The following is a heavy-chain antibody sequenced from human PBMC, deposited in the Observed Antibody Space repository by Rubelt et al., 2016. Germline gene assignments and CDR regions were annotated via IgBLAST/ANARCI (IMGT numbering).Heavy chain of an antibody. CDR2: IKTDGSST. Sequence: EVQLVESGGGVVQPGGSLRLSCAASGFTFSNYWMHWVRQAPGKGLVWVSRIKTDGSSTNYDDSVKGRFTITRDNAKNTLYLQMDSLRAEDTAVYYCAKKDQLKAFDIWGQGTMVTVSS. J-gene: IGHJ3*02. V-gene: IGHV3-74*02. CDR1: GFTFSNYW. CDR3: AKKDQLKAFDI.